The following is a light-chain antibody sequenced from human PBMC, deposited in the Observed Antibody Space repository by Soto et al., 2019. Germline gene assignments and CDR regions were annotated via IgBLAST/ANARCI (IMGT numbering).Light chain of an antibody. V-gene: IGLV1-44*01. Sequence: QSVLTQPPSASGTPGQRVTISCSGSSSNIGSNTVNWYQQLPGTAPKLVIYSNNQRPSGVPDRFSGSKSGTSASLAISGLQSEDEADYYCAAWDDSLNGVVFGGGTKVTVL. CDR2: SNN. CDR3: AAWDDSLNGVV. CDR1: SSNIGSNT. J-gene: IGLJ2*01.